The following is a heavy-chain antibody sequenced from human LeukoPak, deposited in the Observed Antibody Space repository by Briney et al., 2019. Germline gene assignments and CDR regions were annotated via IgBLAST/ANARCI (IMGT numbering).Heavy chain of an antibody. Sequence: SETLSLTCAVYGGSFSGYYWSWIRQPPGKGLEWIGEINHSGSTNYNPSLKSRVTISVDTSKNQFSLKLSSVTAADTAVHYCARVVITFYYFDYWGQGTLVTVSS. CDR3: ARVVITFYYFDY. CDR2: INHSGST. D-gene: IGHD3-22*01. CDR1: GGSFSGYY. J-gene: IGHJ4*02. V-gene: IGHV4-34*01.